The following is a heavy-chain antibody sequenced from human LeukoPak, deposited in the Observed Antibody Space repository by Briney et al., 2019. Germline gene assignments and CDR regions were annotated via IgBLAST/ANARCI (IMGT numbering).Heavy chain of an antibody. CDR1: GGSISSGGYY. D-gene: IGHD6-13*01. Sequence: SETLTLTCTVSGGSISSGGYYWSWIRHLPGKGLEWIGYIYYSGSTYYNPSLKSRVTISVDTSKNQFSLKLSSVTAADTAVYYCARTPAWSSSWGNWGQGTLVTVSS. J-gene: IGHJ4*02. V-gene: IGHV4-31*03. CDR3: ARTPAWSSSWGN. CDR2: IYYSGST.